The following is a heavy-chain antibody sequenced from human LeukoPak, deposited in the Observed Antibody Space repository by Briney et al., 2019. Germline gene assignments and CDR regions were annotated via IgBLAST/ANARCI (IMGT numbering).Heavy chain of an antibody. J-gene: IGHJ1*01. CDR2: ISHSGST. CDR3: AYSRGYQQH. Sequence: SETLSLTCAVYGGSYSDFYGTWIRQPPGKGLEWIGEISHSGSTNYKPSLKSRVTISVDTSKNQFSLKLSSMTAADTAVYYCAYSRGYQQHCGQGTLVPVSS. D-gene: IGHD3-22*01. V-gene: IGHV4-34*01. CDR1: GGSYSDFY.